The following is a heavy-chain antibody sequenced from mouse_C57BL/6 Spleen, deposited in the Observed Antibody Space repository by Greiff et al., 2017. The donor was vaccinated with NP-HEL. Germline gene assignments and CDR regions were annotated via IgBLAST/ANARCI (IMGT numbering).Heavy chain of an antibody. CDR2: IRLKSDNYAT. Sequence: EVKLLESGGGLVQPGGSMKLSCVASGFTFSNYWMNWVRQSPEKGLEWVAQIRLKSDNYATHYAESVKGRFTISRDDSKSSVYLQMNNLRAEDTGIYYCTEEVGGYFDVWGTGTTVTVSS. CDR1: GFTFSNYW. CDR3: TEEVGGYFDV. J-gene: IGHJ1*03. V-gene: IGHV6-3*01. D-gene: IGHD1-1*01.